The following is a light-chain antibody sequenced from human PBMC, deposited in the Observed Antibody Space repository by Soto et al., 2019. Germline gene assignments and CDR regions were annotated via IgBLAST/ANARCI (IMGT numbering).Light chain of an antibody. V-gene: IGLV2-14*03. CDR1: SSDVGAYNF. CDR2: DVS. CDR3: SSYTSTSTVV. Sequence: QSALTQPASVSGSPGQSISISCTGTSSDVGAYNFVSWYQRHPGKAPKLMIYDVSNRPSGVSMRVSGSKSGNTASLTISGLQAEDEDDYYCSSYTSTSTVVFGGGTKLTVL. J-gene: IGLJ3*02.